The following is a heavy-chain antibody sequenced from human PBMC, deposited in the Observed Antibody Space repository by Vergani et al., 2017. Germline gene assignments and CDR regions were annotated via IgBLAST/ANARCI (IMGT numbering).Heavy chain of an antibody. V-gene: IGHV4-59*08. Sequence: QVQLQESGPGLVKPSETLSLTCTVSGGSLSSYYWSWIRQPPGKGLEWIGYIYYSGSTNYNPSLKSRVTISVDTSKNQFSLKLSSVTAADTAVYYCASRSPYSSLDYWGQGTLVTVSS. CDR3: ASRSPYSSLDY. CDR2: IYYSGST. J-gene: IGHJ4*02. D-gene: IGHD6-13*01. CDR1: GGSLSSYY.